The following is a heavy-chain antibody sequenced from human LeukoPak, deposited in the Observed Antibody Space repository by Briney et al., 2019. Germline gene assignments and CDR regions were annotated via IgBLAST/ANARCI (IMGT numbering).Heavy chain of an antibody. J-gene: IGHJ5*02. CDR1: GFTFSEHY. CDR2: AGNKANSYTT. Sequence: GGSLRLSCAASGFTFSEHYMDWVRQAPGKGLEWVGRAGNKANSYTTKYAASVRGRFTISRDDSKNSLYLQMNSLKTEDTAVYYCARGYCSGGTCYTFDPWGQGTLVTVSS. CDR3: ARGYCSGGTCYTFDP. V-gene: IGHV3-72*01. D-gene: IGHD2-15*01.